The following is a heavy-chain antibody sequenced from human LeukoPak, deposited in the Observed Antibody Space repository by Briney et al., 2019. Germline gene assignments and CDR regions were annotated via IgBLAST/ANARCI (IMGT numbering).Heavy chain of an antibody. D-gene: IGHD4-17*01. CDR1: GFTFSAYS. V-gene: IGHV3-21*01. CDR3: VRPFGLHGYGDYQPL. J-gene: IGHJ4*02. Sequence: GGSLRLSCAASGFTFSAYSMNWVRQAPGKGLEWVSSISSSGRYMYYTDSVKGRFTISRDNAKNSLYLQMNSLRAETTAVYYCVRPFGLHGYGDYQPLWGQGTQVTVSS. CDR2: ISSSGRYM.